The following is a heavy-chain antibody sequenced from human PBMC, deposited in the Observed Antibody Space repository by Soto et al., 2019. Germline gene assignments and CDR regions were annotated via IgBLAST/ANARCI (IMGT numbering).Heavy chain of an antibody. J-gene: IGHJ3*02. CDR3: ARHGITGSYYDAFDI. D-gene: IGHD1-26*01. CDR2: IKYSGTT. V-gene: IGHV4-39*01. Sequence: SETLSRTCTGSDDSISTSRWHRVWIRQPAGKGLEWIASIKYSGTTFYNPSLKSRVTLSVDTSKNQFALKLSSVTAAETAVYYCARHGITGSYYDAFDIWGQGTMVTVSS. CDR1: DDSISTSRWH.